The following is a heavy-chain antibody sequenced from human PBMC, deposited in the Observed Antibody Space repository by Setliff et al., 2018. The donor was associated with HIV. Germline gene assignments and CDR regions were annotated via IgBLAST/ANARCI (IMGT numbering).Heavy chain of an antibody. CDR2: IYNSGSS. J-gene: IGHJ6*03. V-gene: IGHV4-39*01. D-gene: IGHD6-13*01. CDR3: ARHRDPPGTSWIFYYYYMDL. CDR1: GASISSSNSY. Sequence: SETLSLTCTVYGASISSSNSYWAWIRQPPGKRLEWLASIYNSGSSSYNPSLSSRLTVSVDTSKNQVSLRLNSVTAAGTGVYYCARHRDPPGTSWIFYYYYMDLWGAGTTVTVSS.